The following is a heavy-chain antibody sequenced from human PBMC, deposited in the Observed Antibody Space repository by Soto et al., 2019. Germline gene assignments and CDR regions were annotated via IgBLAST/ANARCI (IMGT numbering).Heavy chain of an antibody. V-gene: IGHV1-46*01. D-gene: IGHD6-6*01. CDR3: AREGGVRSSTSDY. Sequence: ASVKVSCKASGYTFTSYYMHSVRQPAGQGLEWMGIINPSGGSTSYAQKFQGRVTMTRDTSTSTVYMELSSLRSEDTAVYYWAREGGVRSSTSDYWGQGTLVTVSS. J-gene: IGHJ4*02. CDR2: INPSGGST. CDR1: GYTFTSYY.